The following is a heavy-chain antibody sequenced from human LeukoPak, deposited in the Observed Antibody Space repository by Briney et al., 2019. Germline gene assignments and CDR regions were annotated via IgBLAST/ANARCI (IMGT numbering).Heavy chain of an antibody. CDR1: GGSISSFY. J-gene: IGHJ4*02. V-gene: IGHV4-59*13. Sequence: SETLSLTCTVSGGSISSFYWSWIRQPTGKGLQWIGYIYYSGITRYNPSLKSRVTISVDTSKNQFSLKLSSVTAADTAVYYCASGGYSGYAFDYWGQGILVTVSS. CDR2: IYYSGIT. D-gene: IGHD5-12*01. CDR3: ASGGYSGYAFDY.